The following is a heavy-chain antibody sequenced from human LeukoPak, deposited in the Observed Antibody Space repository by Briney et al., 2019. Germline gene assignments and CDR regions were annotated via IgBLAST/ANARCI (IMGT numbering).Heavy chain of an antibody. D-gene: IGHD3-22*01. CDR2: ISGSGVST. Sequence: GGSLRLSCAASGFTLSSYAMSWVRQAPGKGLEWVAAISGSGVSTYYADSVKGRFTISRDNSKNTLYLQVSSLRAEDTAVYYCAKEPSSGQRGENCFDYWGQGTLVTVSS. CDR3: AKEPSSGQRGENCFDY. J-gene: IGHJ4*02. CDR1: GFTLSSYA. V-gene: IGHV3-23*01.